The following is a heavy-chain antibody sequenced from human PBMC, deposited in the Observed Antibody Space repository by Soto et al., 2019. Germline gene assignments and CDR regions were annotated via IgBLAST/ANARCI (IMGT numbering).Heavy chain of an antibody. CDR1: GFTFSTYA. Sequence: GGSLRLSCAASGFTFSTYAMSWVRQAPGKGLEWVSGISGSGGSTYYADSVKGRFTISRGNSKNTLYLQLNSLRVEDTAAYYCAKERGGIVGATDYWGQGTLVTVSS. J-gene: IGHJ4*02. CDR3: AKERGGIVGATDY. CDR2: ISGSGGST. V-gene: IGHV3-23*01. D-gene: IGHD1-26*01.